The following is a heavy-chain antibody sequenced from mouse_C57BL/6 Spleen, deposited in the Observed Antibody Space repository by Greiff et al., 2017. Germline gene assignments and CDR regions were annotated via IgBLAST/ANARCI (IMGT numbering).Heavy chain of an antibody. J-gene: IGHJ1*03. V-gene: IGHV1-55*01. CDR2: IYPGSGST. Sequence: QLQQPGAELVKPGASVKMSCKASGYTFTSYWITWVKQRPGQGLEWIGDIYPGSGSTNYNEKFKSKATLTVDTSSSTAYMQLSSLTSEDSAVYYCARPLYYSNYGYFDVWGTGTTVTVSS. CDR1: GYTFTSYW. D-gene: IGHD2-5*01. CDR3: ARPLYYSNYGYFDV.